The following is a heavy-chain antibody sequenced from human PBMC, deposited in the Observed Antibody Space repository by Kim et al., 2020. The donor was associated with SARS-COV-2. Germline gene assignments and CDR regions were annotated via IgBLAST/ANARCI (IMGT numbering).Heavy chain of an antibody. D-gene: IGHD7-27*01. J-gene: IGHJ6*02. CDR3: ASNWEAFGGMDV. Sequence: GGSLRLSCAASGFTVSSNYMSWVRQAPGKGLEWVSVIYSGGSTYYADSVKGRFTISRDNSKNTLYLQMNSLRAEDTAVYYCASNWEAFGGMDVWGQGTTVTVSS. CDR2: IYSGGST. V-gene: IGHV3-53*01. CDR1: GFTVSSNY.